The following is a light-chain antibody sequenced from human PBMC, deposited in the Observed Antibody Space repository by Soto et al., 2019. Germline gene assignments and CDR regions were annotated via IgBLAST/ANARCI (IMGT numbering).Light chain of an antibody. CDR3: HQYNSFSPWT. V-gene: IGKV3-11*01. J-gene: IGKJ1*01. CDR1: ESVSSY. CDR2: DAS. Sequence: EIVLTQSPATLSLSPGERATLSCRASESVSSYVGWYQQKPGQAPRLLIYDASRLKSGVPSRFSGRGSGTEFTLTITSLQPDDFATYYCHQYNSFSPWTFGQGTKVEVK.